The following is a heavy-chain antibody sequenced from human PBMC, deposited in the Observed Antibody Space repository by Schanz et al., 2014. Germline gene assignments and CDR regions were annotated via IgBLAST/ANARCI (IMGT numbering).Heavy chain of an antibody. CDR2: ISGRGIDT. J-gene: IGHJ6*02. Sequence: VQLVESGGALVQPGGSLRLSCSASGFTFSDHWMSWVRQAPGKGLEWVSTISGRGIDTYYADSVKGRFTISRDNSKNTLYLQMNSLRAEDTAVYYCARPLGPNYYYYGLDVWGQGTTVTVSS. CDR3: ARPLGPNYYYYGLDV. CDR1: GFTFSDHW. V-gene: IGHV3-23*04.